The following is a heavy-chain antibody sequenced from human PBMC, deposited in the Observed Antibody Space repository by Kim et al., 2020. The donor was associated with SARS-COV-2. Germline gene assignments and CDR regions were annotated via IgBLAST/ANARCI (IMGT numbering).Heavy chain of an antibody. Sequence: GGSLRLSCAASGFTFSSYAMSWVRQAPGKGLEWVSAISGSGGSTYYADSVKGRFTISRDNSKNTLYLQMNSLRAEDTAVYYCAKDRVIVVVPRGAFDPWVPVTLVTVSP. D-gene: IGHD3-22*01. CDR3: AKDRVIVVVPRGAFDP. V-gene: IGHV3-23*01. CDR2: ISGSGGST. J-gene: IGHJ5*02. CDR1: GFTFSSYA.